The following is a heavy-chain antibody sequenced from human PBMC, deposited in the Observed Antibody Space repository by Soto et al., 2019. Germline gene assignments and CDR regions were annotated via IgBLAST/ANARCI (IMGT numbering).Heavy chain of an antibody. J-gene: IGHJ6*02. CDR3: AGAREGYCSSTSCYRRGYYYYGMDV. Sequence: SETLSLTCTVSGGSISSGDYYWIWIRQPPGKVLEWIGYIYYSGSTYYNPSLKSRVTISVDTSKNQFSLKLSSVTAADTAVYYCAGAREGYCSSTSCYRRGYYYYGMDVWGQGTTVTVSS. V-gene: IGHV4-30-4*01. D-gene: IGHD2-2*02. CDR1: GGSISSGDYY. CDR2: IYYSGST.